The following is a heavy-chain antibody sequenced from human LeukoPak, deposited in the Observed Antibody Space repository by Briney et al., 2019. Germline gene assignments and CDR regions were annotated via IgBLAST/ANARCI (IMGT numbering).Heavy chain of an antibody. CDR1: GGSIMVAAYS. D-gene: IGHD2-2*01. CDR3: ARGRVDCSSTSCYAADWFDP. CDR2: IYHSGRT. V-gene: IGHV4-30-2*01. J-gene: IGHJ5*02. Sequence: PSETLSLTCTVSGGSIMVAAYSWSWIRQPPGKGLEWIGYIYHSGRTYYNPSLKSRVTISLDRSKNQFSLKLSSVTAADTAVYYCARGRVDCSSTSCYAADWFDPWGQGTLVTVSS.